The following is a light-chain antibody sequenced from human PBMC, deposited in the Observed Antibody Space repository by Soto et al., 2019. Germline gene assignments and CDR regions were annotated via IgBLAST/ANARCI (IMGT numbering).Light chain of an antibody. CDR3: QQYYNWRPR. J-gene: IGKJ1*01. V-gene: IGKV3-15*01. CDR1: QGVSSN. CDR2: GAS. Sequence: EVVMTQSPATLSVSPGDTATRSCRASQGVSSNLAWYQQKSGQAPRLLIYGASTRATGVPARFSGSGSGTEFTLTISRLQSEDFAVYYCQQYYNWRPRFGQGTKVDIK.